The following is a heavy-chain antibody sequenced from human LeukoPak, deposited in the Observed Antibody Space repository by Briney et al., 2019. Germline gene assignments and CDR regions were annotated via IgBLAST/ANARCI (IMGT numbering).Heavy chain of an antibody. D-gene: IGHD1-26*01. Sequence: KPPETLSLTCTVSGGSISSGGYYWSWLRQHPGKGLEWIGYIYYSGSTYYNPSLKSRVTISVDTSKNQFSLKLSSVTAADTAVYYCARRSRLGWTSGSYYSFDYWGQGTLVTVSS. CDR2: IYYSGST. V-gene: IGHV4-31*03. CDR1: GGSISSGGYY. J-gene: IGHJ4*02. CDR3: ARRSRLGWTSGSYYSFDY.